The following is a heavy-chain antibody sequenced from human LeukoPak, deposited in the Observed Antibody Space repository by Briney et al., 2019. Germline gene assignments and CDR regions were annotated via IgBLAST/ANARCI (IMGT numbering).Heavy chain of an antibody. CDR3: AKACEGSTGHSDVFHI. V-gene: IGHV1-2*02. CDR2: INPKTGDT. D-gene: IGHD2-2*01. CDR1: ACTFIGYY. Sequence: ASVRVSCKASACTFIGYYIRWVRRAPEQGPEWMGWINPKTGDTDSAQKFQGRVTLTSDSSVGTASMDLSGMTSADTAMYYCAKACEGSTGHSDVFHIWGQGTMVTVSS. J-gene: IGHJ3*02.